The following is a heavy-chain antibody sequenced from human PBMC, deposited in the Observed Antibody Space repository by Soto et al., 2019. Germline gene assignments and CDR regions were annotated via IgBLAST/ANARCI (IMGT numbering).Heavy chain of an antibody. V-gene: IGHV4-31*03. J-gene: IGHJ3*02. CDR2: IYYSGST. CDR3: ARGHSSGYYATNAFDI. CDR1: GSSISSGGYY. D-gene: IGHD3-22*01. Sequence: SETLSLTGTVSGSSISSGGYYWSWIRQHPGKGLEWIGYIYYSGSTYYNPSLKSRVTISVDTSKNQFSLKLSSVTAADTAVYYCARGHSSGYYATNAFDIWGQGTMVTVS.